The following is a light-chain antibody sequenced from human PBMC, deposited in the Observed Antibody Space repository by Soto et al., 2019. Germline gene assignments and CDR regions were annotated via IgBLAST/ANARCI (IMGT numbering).Light chain of an antibody. CDR2: GAS. CDR1: QSVTSNS. J-gene: IGKJ5*01. Sequence: EIVLTQFPGTLSLSPGERATLSCRASQSVTSNSLAWYQQKVGRAPRVLIYGASNRATGIPDRFSGSGSGTDFTLTITRLEPEDFAVYFCQQYGSSPRTFGQGTRWRL. V-gene: IGKV3-20*01. CDR3: QQYGSSPRT.